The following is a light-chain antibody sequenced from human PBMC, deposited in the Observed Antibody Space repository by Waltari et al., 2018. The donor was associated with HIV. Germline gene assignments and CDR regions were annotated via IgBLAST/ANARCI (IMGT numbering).Light chain of an antibody. CDR2: RNN. Sequence: QSVLTQPPSASGTPGQRVTISCSGSSSNIGSNYVYWYQQLPGTAPKLLIYRNNQRPSGGPDRFSGSKSGTSASLAISGLRSEDEAVYYCAAWDDSLSGVVFGGGTKLTVL. J-gene: IGLJ2*01. CDR3: AAWDDSLSGVV. CDR1: SSNIGSNY. V-gene: IGLV1-47*01.